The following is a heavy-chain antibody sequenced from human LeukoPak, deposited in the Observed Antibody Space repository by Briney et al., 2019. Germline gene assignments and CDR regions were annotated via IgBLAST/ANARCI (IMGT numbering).Heavy chain of an antibody. V-gene: IGHV4-30-4*01. CDR1: GGSISSGDYY. Sequence: SETLSLTCTVSGGSISSGDYYWSWIRQPPGTGLEWIGYIYYSGSTYYNPSLKSRVTISVDTSKNQFSLKLSSVTAADTAVYYRARDGYDILTGYGFIDYWGQGTLVTVSS. CDR2: IYYSGST. D-gene: IGHD3-9*01. J-gene: IGHJ4*02. CDR3: ARDGYDILTGYGFIDY.